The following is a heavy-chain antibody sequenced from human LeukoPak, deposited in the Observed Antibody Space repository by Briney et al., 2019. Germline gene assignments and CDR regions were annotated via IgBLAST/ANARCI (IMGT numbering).Heavy chain of an antibody. J-gene: IGHJ4*02. D-gene: IGHD2-21*02. CDR1: GGTFSSYA. V-gene: IGHV1-69*13. Sequence: SVKVSCKASGGTFSSYAISWVRQAPGQGLEWMGGIIPIFGTANYAQKFQGRVTITADESTSTAYTELSSLRSEDTAVYYCARDHRAAYCGGDCYSAFDYWGQGTLVTVSS. CDR3: ARDHRAAYCGGDCYSAFDY. CDR2: IIPIFGTA.